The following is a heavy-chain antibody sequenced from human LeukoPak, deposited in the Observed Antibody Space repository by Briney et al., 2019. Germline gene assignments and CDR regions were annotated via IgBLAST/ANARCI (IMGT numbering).Heavy chain of an antibody. J-gene: IGHJ4*02. Sequence: PGGSLRLSCAASGFTVSSNYMSWVRQAPGKGLEWVSSIYTSGSTYYADSVKGRLTIPRDTSKNTVYLQTKSLRAEDSAVYYCARDVGRYYFDSWGQGTLVTVSS. CDR2: IYTSGST. CDR1: GFTVSSNY. CDR3: ARDVGRYYFDS. V-gene: IGHV3-66*01.